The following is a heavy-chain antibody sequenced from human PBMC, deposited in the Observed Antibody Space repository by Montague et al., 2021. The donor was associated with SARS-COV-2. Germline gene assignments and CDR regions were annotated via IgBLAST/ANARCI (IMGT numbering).Heavy chain of an antibody. CDR3: ARGRQHINMVVVVVTAGAYCWDF. V-gene: IGHV4-34*01. J-gene: IGHJ4*02. Sequence: SETLSLTCAVYDGSFSDYSWFWIRQPPGKGLEWIGEINHRGSTNYNPSLKSRVTISVDTSKNQFSLKMTSVTAADTAVYYCARGRQHINMVVVVVTAGAYCWDFWGQGTLVAVSS. CDR2: INHRGST. CDR1: DGSFSDYS. D-gene: IGHD3-22*01.